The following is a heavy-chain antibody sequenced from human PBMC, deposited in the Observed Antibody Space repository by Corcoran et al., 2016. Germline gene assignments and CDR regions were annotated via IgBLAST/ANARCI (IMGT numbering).Heavy chain of an antibody. CDR1: GGTFSSYA. D-gene: IGHD3-10*01. Sequence: QVQLVQSGAEVKKPGSSVKVSCKASGGTFSSYAISWVRQAPGQGLEWMGGIIPIFGTANYAQKFQGRVTITADESTSTAYMELSSLRSEDTAVDYGARGAVITMVGGVSSYYCDDWGQGTLVTVSS. J-gene: IGHJ4*02. CDR3: ARGAVITMVGGVSSYYCDD. CDR2: IIPIFGTA. V-gene: IGHV1-69*01.